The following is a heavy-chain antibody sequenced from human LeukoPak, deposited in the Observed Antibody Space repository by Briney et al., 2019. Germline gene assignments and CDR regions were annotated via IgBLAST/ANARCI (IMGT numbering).Heavy chain of an antibody. Sequence: PSQTLSLTCTVSGGSISSGSYYWSWIRQPAGKGLEWIGRIYTSGSTNYNPSLKSRVTISVDTSKNQFSLKLSSVTAADTAVYYCARGGGSYYYWGQGTLVTVSS. J-gene: IGHJ4*02. D-gene: IGHD1-26*01. V-gene: IGHV4-61*02. CDR2: IYTSGST. CDR3: ARGGGSYYY. CDR1: GGSISSGSYY.